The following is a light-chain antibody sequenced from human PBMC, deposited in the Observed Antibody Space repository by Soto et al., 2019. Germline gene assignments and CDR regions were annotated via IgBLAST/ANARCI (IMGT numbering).Light chain of an antibody. CDR1: QGISNY. J-gene: IGKJ1*01. CDR3: QKYNSASWP. CDR2: AAS. V-gene: IGKV1-27*01. Sequence: DIQMTQSPSSLSASVGDRVTITCRASQGISNYLAWYQQKPGKVPKLLIYAASTLPSGVPSRFSVSGSGTDFTHTISRMQPEDVATYFCQKYNSASWPFGQGTKVEIK.